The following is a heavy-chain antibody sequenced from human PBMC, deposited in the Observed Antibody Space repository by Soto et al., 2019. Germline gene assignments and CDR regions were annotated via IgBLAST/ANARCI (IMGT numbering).Heavy chain of an antibody. J-gene: IGHJ4*02. V-gene: IGHV3-73*01. CDR3: TRPVVAGADY. D-gene: IGHD6-19*01. Sequence: EVQLVESGGGLVQPGGSLKLSCAASGFTFSGSAMHWVRQASGKGLEWVGRIRSKANSYATAYAASVKGSFTISRDDSKSTAYLHMNSMKTEETAVYYCTRPVVAGADYWGQGTLVAVST. CDR1: GFTFSGSA. CDR2: IRSKANSYAT.